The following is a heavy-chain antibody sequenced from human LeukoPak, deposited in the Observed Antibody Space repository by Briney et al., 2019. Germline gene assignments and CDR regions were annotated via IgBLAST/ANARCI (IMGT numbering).Heavy chain of an antibody. CDR3: ARGMSAAYDYNWFDS. V-gene: IGHV4-4*07. CDR2: IHASGST. J-gene: IGHJ5*01. D-gene: IGHD5-12*01. CDR1: GDSISAYY. Sequence: SETLSLTCTVSGDSISAYYWSWLRQPAGRGLEWIGRIHASGSTRYNPSLKSRVTMSVDTSKNQFSLKLTSVTAADTALYFCARGMSAAYDYNWFDSWGQGTLVTVSS.